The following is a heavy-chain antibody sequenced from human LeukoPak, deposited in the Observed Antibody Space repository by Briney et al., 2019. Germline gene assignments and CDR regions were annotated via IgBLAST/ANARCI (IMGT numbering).Heavy chain of an antibody. J-gene: IGHJ4*02. CDR2: IYSGGST. D-gene: IGHD5/OR15-5a*01. CDR3: ARGSVNPFDY. CDR1: GFTFSSYG. Sequence: GRSLRLSCAASGFTFSSYGMHWVRQAPGKGLEWVSVIYSGGSTYYADSVKGRFTISRDNFKDTLSLQMNGLRAEDTAVYFCARGSVNPFDYWGQGTLVTVSS. V-gene: IGHV3-53*01.